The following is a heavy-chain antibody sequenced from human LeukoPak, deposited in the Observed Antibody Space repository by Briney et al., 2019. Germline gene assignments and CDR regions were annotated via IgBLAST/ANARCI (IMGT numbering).Heavy chain of an antibody. V-gene: IGHV3-21*01. D-gene: IGHD6-13*01. CDR1: GFTFSSYS. J-gene: IGHJ4*02. CDR2: TSSSSYT. CDR3: ARDLGQQLVHFDY. Sequence: PGGSLRLSCAASGFTFSSYSMNWVRQAPGKGLEWVSSTSSSSYTYYADSVKGRFTISRDNAKNSLYLQMNSLRAEDTAVYYCARDLGQQLVHFDYWGQGTLVTVSS.